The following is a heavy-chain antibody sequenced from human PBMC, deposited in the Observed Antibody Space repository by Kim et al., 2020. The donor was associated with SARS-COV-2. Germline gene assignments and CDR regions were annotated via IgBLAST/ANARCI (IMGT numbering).Heavy chain of an antibody. Sequence: GGSLRLSCSASGFSFSNYNMHWVRQAPGKGLQYVSGINTNGGSTYYTDSVKGRFTISRDNTKNTLYLQMNSLRAEDTAVYYCYGSGTSIHWGQGTLVTVSS. D-gene: IGHD3-10*01. V-gene: IGHV3-64D*06. CDR3: YGSGTSIH. J-gene: IGHJ4*02. CDR2: INTNGGST. CDR1: GFSFSNYN.